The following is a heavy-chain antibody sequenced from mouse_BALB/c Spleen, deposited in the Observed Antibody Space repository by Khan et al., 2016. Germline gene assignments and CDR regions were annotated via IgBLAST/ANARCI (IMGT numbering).Heavy chain of an antibody. D-gene: IGHD2-1*01. CDR3: NPIYYGNYYALDY. CDR2: IDPENGDA. J-gene: IGHJ4*01. V-gene: IGHV14-4*02. Sequence: VQLQQSGAELVTSGASVKLSCTASAFNIKDFYIHWVKQRPEQGLEWIGWIDPENGDAGYAPKFQGKATVTADSSSNTAYLQLSSLTSEDTVVYYCNPIYYGNYYALDYWGQGTSVTVSS. CDR1: AFNIKDFY.